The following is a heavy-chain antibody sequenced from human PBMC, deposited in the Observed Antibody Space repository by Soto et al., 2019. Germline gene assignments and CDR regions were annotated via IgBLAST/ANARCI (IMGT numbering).Heavy chain of an antibody. J-gene: IGHJ4*02. CDR3: ARGAGPSTIDY. CDR2: INPSGGST. V-gene: IGHV1-46*03. CDR1: GYTFTSYY. Sequence: QVQLVQSGAEVKKPGASVKVSCKASGYTFTSYYMHWQRQAPGQELEWMGIINPSGGSTSYGQKFQGRVTMTRDTSTSTVYMELSSLRSEDTAVYYWARGAGPSTIDYWGQGTLVTVYS. D-gene: IGHD6-25*01.